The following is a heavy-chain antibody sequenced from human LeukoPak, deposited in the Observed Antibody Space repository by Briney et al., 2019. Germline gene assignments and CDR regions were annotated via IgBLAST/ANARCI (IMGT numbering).Heavy chain of an antibody. V-gene: IGHV4-4*07. D-gene: IGHD2-2*01. J-gene: IGHJ4*02. Sequence: SETLSLTXTVSGGSISSYYWSWIRQPAGKGLEWIGRIYTSGSTNYNPSLKSRVTMSVDTSKNQFSLKLSSVTAADTAVYYCARDRCSSTSCYVDYWGQGTLVTVSS. CDR3: ARDRCSSTSCYVDY. CDR2: IYTSGST. CDR1: GGSISSYY.